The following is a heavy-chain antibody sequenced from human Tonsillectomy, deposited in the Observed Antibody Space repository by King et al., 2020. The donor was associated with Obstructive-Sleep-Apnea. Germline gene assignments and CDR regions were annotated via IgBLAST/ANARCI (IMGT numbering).Heavy chain of an antibody. D-gene: IGHD1-1*01. J-gene: IGHJ4*02. Sequence: QLQESGPGLVRPSETLSLTCTVPGGSITNYYWGWIRQPPGKGLEWIGYNYYSVLTAYNPPPMGRVTISVDTSKNQLSLRVTSVTAADTAEYFCARWNEGFDYWGQGTLVTVSS. CDR3: ARWNEGFDY. CDR2: NYYSVLT. CDR1: GGSITNYY. V-gene: IGHV4-59*08.